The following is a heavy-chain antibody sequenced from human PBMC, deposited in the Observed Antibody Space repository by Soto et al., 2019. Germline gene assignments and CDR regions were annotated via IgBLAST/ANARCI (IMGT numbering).Heavy chain of an antibody. CDR2: IYPSDSDT. Sequence: GESLKISCNGSGYSFSTFWIGWGRQMPGKGLEWMGIIYPSDSDTRYSPSFQGQVTISADKSSRTAYLQWSSLKASDSAMYYCARLPQDYYYHGMDVWGQGTKVTVSS. CDR3: ARLPQDYYYHGMDV. CDR1: GYSFSTFW. J-gene: IGHJ6*02. V-gene: IGHV5-51*01.